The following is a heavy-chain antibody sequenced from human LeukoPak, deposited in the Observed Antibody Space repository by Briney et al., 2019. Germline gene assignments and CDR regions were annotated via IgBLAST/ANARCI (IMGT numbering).Heavy chain of an antibody. D-gene: IGHD3-22*01. CDR1: GGTFTGYY. CDR2: INPNSGGT. CDR3: ASGTITMIAPGGNY. J-gene: IGHJ4*02. Sequence: GASVKVSCKASGGTFTGYYMHWVRQAPGQGLEWMGWINPNSGGTNYAQKFQGRVTMTRDTSISTAYMELSRLRSDDTAVYYCASGTITMIAPGGNYWGQGTLVTVSS. V-gene: IGHV1-2*02.